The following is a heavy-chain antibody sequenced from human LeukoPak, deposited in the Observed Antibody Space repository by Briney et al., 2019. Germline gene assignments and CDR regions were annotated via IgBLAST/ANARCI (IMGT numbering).Heavy chain of an antibody. V-gene: IGHV3-30*02. J-gene: IGHJ4*02. Sequence: PGGSLRLSCAASGFTFSSYGMYWVRQAPGKGLEWVAFTRYDGSNKYYADSVKGRFTISRDNSKNTLYLKMNSLRPEDTAMYYCAKDPGAITMYYLQYWGQGTLVSVSS. CDR3: AKDPGAITMYYLQY. D-gene: IGHD1-26*01. CDR1: GFTFSSYG. CDR2: TRYDGSNK.